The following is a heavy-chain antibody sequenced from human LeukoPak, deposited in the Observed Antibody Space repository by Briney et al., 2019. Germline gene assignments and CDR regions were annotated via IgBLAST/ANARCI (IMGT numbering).Heavy chain of an antibody. J-gene: IGHJ5*01. CDR2: IYYSGST. CDR1: GGSISSYD. CDR3: ARGRSGGDWFDS. D-gene: IGHD3-10*01. Sequence: SETLSLTCTVSGGSISSYDWSWIRQPPGKGLEWIGYIYYSGSTNYNPSLKSRVTISVDTSKNQFSLKLSSVTAADTAVYYCARGRSGGDWFDSWGQGTLVTVLS. V-gene: IGHV4-59*01.